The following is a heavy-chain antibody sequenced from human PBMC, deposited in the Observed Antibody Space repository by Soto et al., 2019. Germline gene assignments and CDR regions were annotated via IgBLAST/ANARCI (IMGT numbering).Heavy chain of an antibody. V-gene: IGHV3-33*01. J-gene: IGHJ6*02. Sequence: QVQLVESGGGVVQPGRSLRLSCAASGFTFSSYGMHWVRQAPGKGLEWVAVIWYDGSDKYYVDSVKGRFTISRDNSKKTLYLQMLSLRVEDTTVYYCATGNYYDGGTGYYHGIDVWGQGSTVTVSS. CDR3: ATGNYYDGGTGYYHGIDV. D-gene: IGHD3-22*01. CDR1: GFTFSSYG. CDR2: IWYDGSDK.